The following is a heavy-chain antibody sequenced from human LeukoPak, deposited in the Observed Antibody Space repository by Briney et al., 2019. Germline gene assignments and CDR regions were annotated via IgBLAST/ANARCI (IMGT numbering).Heavy chain of an antibody. V-gene: IGHV4-4*07. CDR1: GGSISSYY. Sequence: KPSETLSLSCTVSGGSISSYYWSWIRQPAGKGLEWIGRIYTSGNTNYNPSLKSRVTMSVDTSKNQFSLKLSSMTDADTAVYFCAREVGTIATRKAFDYWGQGTLVTVSS. CDR2: IYTSGNT. CDR3: AREVGTIATRKAFDY. J-gene: IGHJ4*02. D-gene: IGHD6-6*01.